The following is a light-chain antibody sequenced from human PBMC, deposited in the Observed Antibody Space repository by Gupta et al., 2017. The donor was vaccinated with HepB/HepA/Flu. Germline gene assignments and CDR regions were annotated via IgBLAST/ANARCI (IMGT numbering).Light chain of an antibody. J-gene: IGKJ1*01. CDR1: QSISSY. V-gene: IGKV1-39*01. CDR2: AAS. Sequence: DIQMTQSPSSLSASVGDRVTITCRASQSISSYLNWYQQKPGKAPKLLIYAASRLQSGVPSRFSGSGSGTDFTLTISRLQPEDFVTYYCQQSDSTPWTFGQGTKVEIK. CDR3: QQSDSTPWT.